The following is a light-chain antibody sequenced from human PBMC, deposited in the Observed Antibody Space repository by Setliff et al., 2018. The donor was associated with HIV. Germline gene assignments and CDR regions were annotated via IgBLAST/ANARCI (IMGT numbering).Light chain of an antibody. CDR1: SSDIGGYNF. J-gene: IGLJ1*01. Sequence: QSVLTQPASVSGSPGQSITISCTGTSSDIGGYNFVSWYQHHPGKAPKLMIYEVTNRPSGVSNRFSGSKSGNTASLTISGLQADDEADYYCGSYTSSSPYVFGTGTKVTVL. CDR2: EVT. V-gene: IGLV2-14*01. CDR3: GSYTSSSPYV.